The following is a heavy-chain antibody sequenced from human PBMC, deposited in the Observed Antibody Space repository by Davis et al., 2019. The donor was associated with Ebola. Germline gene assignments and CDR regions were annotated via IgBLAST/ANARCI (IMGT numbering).Heavy chain of an antibody. CDR1: GHLY. CDR3: ARDLAVAGPGDLDAFDL. D-gene: IGHD6-19*01. Sequence: ASVKVSCKSSGHLYLHWVRQAPGQGLAWMGVISPDGDYRSYAQKFQDRLTMTSDTSTTTVYMELSSLTHEDTAVYYCARDLAVAGPGDLDAFDLWGRGTTVSVSS. J-gene: IGHJ3*01. CDR2: ISPDGDYR. V-gene: IGHV1-46*01.